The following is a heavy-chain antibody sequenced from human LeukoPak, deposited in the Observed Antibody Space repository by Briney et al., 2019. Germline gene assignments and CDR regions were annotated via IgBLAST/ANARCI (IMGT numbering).Heavy chain of an antibody. CDR1: GFTFSSYA. CDR3: ARVSRGNYYFDY. J-gene: IGHJ4*02. Sequence: GSLRLSCAASGFTFSSYAMSWVRQAPGKGLEWVSAISGSGVSTYYADSVKGRFTISRDNSKNTLYLQMNSLRAEDTAVYYCARVSRGNYYFDYWGPGTLVTVSS. V-gene: IGHV3-23*01. CDR2: ISGSGVST.